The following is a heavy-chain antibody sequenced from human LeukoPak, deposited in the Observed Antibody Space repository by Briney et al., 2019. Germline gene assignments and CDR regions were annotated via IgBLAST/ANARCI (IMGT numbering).Heavy chain of an antibody. V-gene: IGHV1-18*01. J-gene: IGHJ4*02. CDR1: GYTFTSYG. CDR3: ARAYWIYYDSSGYYDY. D-gene: IGHD3-22*01. CDR2: ISAYNGNT. Sequence: GASVKVSCKAFGYTFTSYGISWVRQAPGQGLEWMGWISAYNGNTNYAQKLQGRVTMTTDTSTSTAYMELRSLRSDDTAVYYCARAYWIYYDSSGYYDYWGQGTLVTVSS.